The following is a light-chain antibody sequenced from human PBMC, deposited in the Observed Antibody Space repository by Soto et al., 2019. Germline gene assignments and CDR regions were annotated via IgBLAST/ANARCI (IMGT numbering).Light chain of an antibody. CDR3: SSYTPSSTLV. Sequence: QSALTQPASVSGSPGQSITISCTGTSSDIGNYNYVSWYRQVPGKAPQLMISDVSNRPSGVSNRFSGSKSGNTASLTISGLQAEDEADYYCSSYTPSSTLVFGGGTKLTVL. V-gene: IGLV2-14*01. CDR1: SSDIGNYNY. CDR2: DVS. J-gene: IGLJ2*01.